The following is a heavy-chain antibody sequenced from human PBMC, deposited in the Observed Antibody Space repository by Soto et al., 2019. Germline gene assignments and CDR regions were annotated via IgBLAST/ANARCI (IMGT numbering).Heavy chain of an antibody. CDR2: INAGNGHT. V-gene: IGHV1-3*01. CDR1: GYTFTSYG. CDR3: ARDPNYSSAYYQHYYYGMEV. Sequence: QIQLMQSGAEVKKPGASVKVSCKASGYTFTSYGIHWVRQAPGQRLAWTGWINAGNGHTKYSEKFQGRVTITRDTSASTAYLELSRLRSEDTAVYYCARDPNYSSAYYQHYYYGMEVWGQGTTVTVSS. J-gene: IGHJ6*02. D-gene: IGHD3-22*01.